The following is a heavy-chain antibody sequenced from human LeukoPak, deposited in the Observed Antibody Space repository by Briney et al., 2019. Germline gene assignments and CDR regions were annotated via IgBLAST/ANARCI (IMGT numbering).Heavy chain of an antibody. CDR1: GGSISSYY. Sequence: PSETLSLTCTVSGGSISSYYWSWIRQPPGKGLEWIGYIYYSGNTNCNPALKSRVTMSVDTSKNQFSLKLSSVTAADTAVYYCARDKGEYYDSSGYLDYWGQGTLDTVSS. CDR3: ARDKGEYYDSSGYLDY. CDR2: IYYSGNT. J-gene: IGHJ4*02. D-gene: IGHD3-22*01. V-gene: IGHV4-59*01.